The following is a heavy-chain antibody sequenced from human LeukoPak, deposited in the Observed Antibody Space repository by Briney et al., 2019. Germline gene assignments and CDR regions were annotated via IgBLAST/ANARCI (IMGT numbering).Heavy chain of an antibody. CDR1: GGSISSGGYY. D-gene: IGHD3-10*01. J-gene: IGHJ3*02. CDR3: ARVYYYGSGDAFDI. V-gene: IGHV4-31*03. Sequence: SETLSLTCTVSGGSISSGGYYWSWIRQHPGKGLEWIGYIYYSGSTYYNPSLKSRVTISVDTSKNQFSLKLSSVTAADTAVYYCARVYYYGSGDAFDIWDQGTMVTVSS. CDR2: IYYSGST.